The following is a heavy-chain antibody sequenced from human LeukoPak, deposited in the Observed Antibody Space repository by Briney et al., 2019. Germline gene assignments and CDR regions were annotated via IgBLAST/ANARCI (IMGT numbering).Heavy chain of an antibody. CDR1: GGSISSSSYY. CDR2: IYYSGST. Sequence: PSETLSLTCTVSGGSISSSSYYWGWIRQPPGKGLEWIGSIYYSGSTYYNPSLKSRVTISVDTSKNQFSLKLSSVTAADTAVYYCARHDHDSSGYYYLDYWGQGTLVTVSS. CDR3: ARHDHDSSGYYYLDY. V-gene: IGHV4-39*01. D-gene: IGHD3-22*01. J-gene: IGHJ4*02.